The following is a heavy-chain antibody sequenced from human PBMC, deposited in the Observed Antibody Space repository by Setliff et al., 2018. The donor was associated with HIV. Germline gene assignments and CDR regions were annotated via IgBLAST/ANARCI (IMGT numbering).Heavy chain of an antibody. CDR3: AKGLENCSGGDCYYAPYYXYYMDV. D-gene: IGHD2-15*01. J-gene: IGHJ6*03. CDR1: GFTFSSYW. Sequence: GGSLRLSCAASGFTFSSYWMHWVRQAPGKGLVWVSVIYSDGNTYYADSVKGRFTVSRDNSKNKLHLQMNSLRAEDTAVYYCAKGLENCSGGDCYYAPYYXYYMDVWGKGTRSPSP. V-gene: IGHV3-53*01. CDR2: IYSDGNT.